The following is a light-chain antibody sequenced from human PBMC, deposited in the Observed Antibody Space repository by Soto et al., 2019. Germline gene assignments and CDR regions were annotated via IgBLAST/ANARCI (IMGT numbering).Light chain of an antibody. Sequence: QSALTQPASVSGSPGQSITISCTGTSSDVGGYKYVSWYQQHPGKAPKLMIYDVSNRPSGVSNRFSGSKSGNTASLTISGLQAEDEADYYCSSYTSSSTLMVFGGGTQLTVL. CDR3: SSYTSSSTLMV. CDR2: DVS. CDR1: SSDVGGYKY. J-gene: IGLJ2*01. V-gene: IGLV2-14*01.